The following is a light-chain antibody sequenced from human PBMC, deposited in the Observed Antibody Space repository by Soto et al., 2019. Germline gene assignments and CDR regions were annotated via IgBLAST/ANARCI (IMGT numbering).Light chain of an antibody. CDR2: DAS. Sequence: EFVLTQSPGTLSLSPGERATLSCRASQSVGNNLAWYQQKPGQAPRLLIYDASNRATGVPARFSSSGSGTDFTLTVSSLEPEDFALYYCQQRSNWPPEITFGQGTRLEIK. V-gene: IGKV3-11*01. CDR1: QSVGNN. J-gene: IGKJ5*01. CDR3: QQRSNWPPEIT.